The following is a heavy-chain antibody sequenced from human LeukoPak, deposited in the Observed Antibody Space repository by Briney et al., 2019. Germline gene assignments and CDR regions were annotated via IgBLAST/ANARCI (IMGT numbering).Heavy chain of an antibody. V-gene: IGHV4-38-2*01. Sequence: SETLSLTCALSGYSISSGYDWGWIRQPPGKGLEWIGSIYHSGSTYHNPPLKSRVTLSVDTSKNQFSLKLSSVPAADTAVDYCARDQLVRGGYYYYGMDVWGKGTTVTVSS. CDR2: IYHSGST. J-gene: IGHJ6*04. CDR1: GYSISSGYD. CDR3: ARDQLVRGGYYYYGMDV. D-gene: IGHD6-13*01.